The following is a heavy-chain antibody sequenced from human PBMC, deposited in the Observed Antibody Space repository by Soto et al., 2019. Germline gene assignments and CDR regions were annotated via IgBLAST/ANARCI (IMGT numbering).Heavy chain of an antibody. CDR3: ARGFGDLGAFDV. CDR1: GFTFSSYG. D-gene: IGHD3-10*01. J-gene: IGHJ3*01. V-gene: IGHV3-33*01. CDR2: IWYDGSKN. Sequence: QVQLVESGGGVVQTGRSLRLSCAASGFTFSSYGMHWVRQAPGKGLEWVTAIWYDGSKNSYADSVKGRFTISRDNSNNTLYLQMNSLRAEDTAVYYCARGFGDLGAFDVWGQGTIVTVSS.